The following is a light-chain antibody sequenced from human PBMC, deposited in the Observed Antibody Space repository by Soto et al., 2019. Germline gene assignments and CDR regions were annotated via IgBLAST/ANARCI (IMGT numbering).Light chain of an antibody. Sequence: QSVLTQPASVSGSPGQSITISCTAISSDFGGYRHVSWYQHHPGKAPKLMIYEVSNRPSGVSNRFSGSKSGYTASLTISGLQAEDEADYYCNSQTTSGTPVFGTGTKVTVL. J-gene: IGLJ1*01. CDR1: SSDFGGYRH. V-gene: IGLV2-14*01. CDR3: NSQTTSGTPV. CDR2: EVS.